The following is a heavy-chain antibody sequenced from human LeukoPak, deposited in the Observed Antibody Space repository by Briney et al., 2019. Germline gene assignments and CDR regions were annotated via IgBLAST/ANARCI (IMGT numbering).Heavy chain of an antibody. Sequence: GGSLRLSCAASGFTVRNNYMSWVRQAPGKGLEWISVIYSGGGTSYADFVKGRFTISRDNSKNTLYLQMNSLSAEDTAVYYCARDVVWGQGALVTVSS. V-gene: IGHV3-53*05. CDR3: ARDVV. CDR2: IYSGGGT. CDR1: GFTVRNNY. J-gene: IGHJ4*02. D-gene: IGHD2-15*01.